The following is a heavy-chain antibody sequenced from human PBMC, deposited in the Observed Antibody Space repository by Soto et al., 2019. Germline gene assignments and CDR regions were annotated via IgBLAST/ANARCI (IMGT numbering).Heavy chain of an antibody. V-gene: IGHV3-21*01. CDR1: GFTFSSYS. Sequence: EVQLVESGGGLVKPGGSLRLSCAASGFTFSSYSMNWVRQAPGKGLEWVSCISSSSSYIYYADSVKGRFTISRDNAKNSMYLHMTSLRAEDTAVYYCATSLGYNWKDVCPWGQGTLVTVSS. CDR2: ISSSSSYI. D-gene: IGHD1-1*01. J-gene: IGHJ5*02. CDR3: ATSLGYNWKDVCP.